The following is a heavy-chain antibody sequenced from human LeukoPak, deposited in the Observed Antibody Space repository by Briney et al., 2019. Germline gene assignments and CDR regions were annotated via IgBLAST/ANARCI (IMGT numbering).Heavy chain of an antibody. Sequence: GASVKVSCKASGYTFTAYYIHWVRQAPGQGLEWMGWINPNSGGTNYAQKFQGRVTMTRDTSISTAYMELSRLRSDDTAVYYCAREGGMVRGALGGYWGQGTLVTVSS. CDR2: INPNSGGT. D-gene: IGHD3-10*01. V-gene: IGHV1-2*02. CDR1: GYTFTAYY. CDR3: AREGGMVRGALGGY. J-gene: IGHJ4*02.